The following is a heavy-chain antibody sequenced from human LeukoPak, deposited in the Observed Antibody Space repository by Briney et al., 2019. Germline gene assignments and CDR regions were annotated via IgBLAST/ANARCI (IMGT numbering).Heavy chain of an antibody. CDR2: IYSGGST. CDR1: GFTVTSNY. CDR3: ARESGSSGALDY. J-gene: IGHJ4*02. D-gene: IGHD6-19*01. V-gene: IGHV3-53*04. Sequence: GGSLRLSCAASGFTVTSNYMSWVRQAPGKGLEWVSVIYSGGSTYYAYSVKGRFTISRHNSKNTLYLQMNSRRAEDTAVYYCARESGSSGALDYWGQGTLVTVSS.